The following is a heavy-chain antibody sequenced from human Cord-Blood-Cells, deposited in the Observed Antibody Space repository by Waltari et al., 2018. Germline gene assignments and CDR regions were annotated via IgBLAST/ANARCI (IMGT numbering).Heavy chain of an antibody. J-gene: IGHJ4*02. CDR2: INAGNGNT. Sequence: QVQLVQSGAEVKKPGASVKVSCKASGYTFTSYAMHWVRQAPGQRLEWMGWINAGNGNTKYSQKFQGRVTITRDTSASTAYMELSSLRSEDTAVYYCARGRGGGDSPTLPLPGYWGQGTLVTVSS. V-gene: IGHV1-3*01. CDR1: GYTFTSYA. CDR3: ARGRGGGDSPTLPLPGY. D-gene: IGHD3-10*01.